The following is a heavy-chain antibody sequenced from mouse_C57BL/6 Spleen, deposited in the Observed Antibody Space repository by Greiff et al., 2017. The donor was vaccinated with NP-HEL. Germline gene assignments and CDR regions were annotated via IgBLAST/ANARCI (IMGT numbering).Heavy chain of an antibody. D-gene: IGHD1-1*01. CDR2: IDPSDSYT. Sequence: QVQLQQPGAELVKPGASVKLSCKASGYTFTSYWMQWVKQRPGQGLEWIGEIDPSDSYTNYNQKFKGKATFTVETSSSTAYMQLSILTSEDSAVYDCARGPITAVGYFDDWGQGTTLTVSS. CDR3: ARGPITAVGYFDD. CDR1: GYTFTSYW. J-gene: IGHJ2*01. V-gene: IGHV1-50*01.